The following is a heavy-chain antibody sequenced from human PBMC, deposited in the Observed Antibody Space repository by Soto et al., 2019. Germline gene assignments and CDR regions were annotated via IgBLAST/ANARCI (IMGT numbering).Heavy chain of an antibody. CDR3: ARAGRSSSKTVFDY. Sequence: QVQLQESGPGLVKPSETLSLTCTVSGGSISGYYWSWIRQPPGKGLEWVGYVSYSGSPNYNPSLKSRVTISIVTSQNQFSLKLSSVTAADTAVYYCARAGRSSSKTVFDYWGQGTLVTVSS. CDR2: VSYSGSP. V-gene: IGHV4-59*01. D-gene: IGHD6-6*01. CDR1: GGSISGYY. J-gene: IGHJ4*02.